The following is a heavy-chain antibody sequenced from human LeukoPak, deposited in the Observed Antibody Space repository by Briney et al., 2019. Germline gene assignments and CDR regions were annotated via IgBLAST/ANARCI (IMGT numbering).Heavy chain of an antibody. V-gene: IGHV4-59*11. CDR2: VFFTGST. CDR3: ARGEWELLGSQH. CDR1: GDSISSHY. J-gene: IGHJ1*01. Sequence: SETLSLTCSVSGDSISSHYWSWIRQPPGKRLEWIGHVFFTGSTTYNPTLEGRVTISMDTSGRQFSLDLTSVTAADTAVYYCARGEWELLGSQHWGQGTLVTVSS. D-gene: IGHD1-26*01.